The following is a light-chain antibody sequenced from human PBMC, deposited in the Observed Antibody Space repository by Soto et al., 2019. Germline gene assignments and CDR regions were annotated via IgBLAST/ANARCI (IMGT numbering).Light chain of an antibody. CDR3: SSYTTSSTLL. J-gene: IGLJ2*01. CDR1: MRDVGGYNL. CDR2: EVR. Sequence: QSVLTQPASVSGSPGQSITISCAGTMRDVGGYNLVSWYQQHPGRAPQLILYEVRNRPSGISFRFSGSKSGNTASLTISGLQADDGADYYCSSYTTSSTLLFGGGTKLTVL. V-gene: IGLV2-14*01.